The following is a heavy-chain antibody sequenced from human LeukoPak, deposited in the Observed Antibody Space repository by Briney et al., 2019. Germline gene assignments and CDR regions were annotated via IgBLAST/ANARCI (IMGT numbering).Heavy chain of an antibody. D-gene: IGHD3-10*01. Sequence: EASVKVSCKASGYTSTSYAMNWVRQAPGQGLEWMGWINTNTGNPTYAQGFTGRFVFSLDTSVSTAYLQISSLKAEDTAVYYCARGVKLLWFGESLHPLDYWGQGTLVTVSS. CDR1: GYTSTSYA. V-gene: IGHV7-4-1*02. J-gene: IGHJ4*02. CDR3: ARGVKLLWFGESLHPLDY. CDR2: INTNTGNP.